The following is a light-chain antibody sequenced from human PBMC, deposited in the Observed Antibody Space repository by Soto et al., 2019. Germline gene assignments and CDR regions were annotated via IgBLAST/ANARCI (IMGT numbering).Light chain of an antibody. CDR2: GAS. CDR1: QSVSSTV. V-gene: IGKV3-20*01. CDR3: QQHGSSSWT. J-gene: IGKJ1*01. Sequence: EIELTQSPGTLSLSPGERATLSCRASQSVSSTVLAWYQQKPGQSPRLLIYGASTRATGIPDRFSGSGSGTDFTLTISRLEPEDFAVYYCQQHGSSSWTFGQGTKVEIK.